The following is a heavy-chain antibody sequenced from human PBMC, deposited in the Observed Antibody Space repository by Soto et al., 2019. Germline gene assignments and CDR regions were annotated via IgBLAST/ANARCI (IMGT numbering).Heavy chain of an antibody. D-gene: IGHD1-1*01. CDR1: GGSISSGTYY. J-gene: IGHJ6*02. CDR3: ATYSASQLGAMDV. Sequence: QLHLEESGPGLVKPSETLSLTCSVSGGSISSGTYYWAWIRQPPGKGLEWIANINYSGNTYHNPSLKSRVTISVDPSKNQFSLRLTSVTAADTAVYFCATYSASQLGAMDVWGQGTTVSVSS. V-gene: IGHV4-39*01. CDR2: INYSGNT.